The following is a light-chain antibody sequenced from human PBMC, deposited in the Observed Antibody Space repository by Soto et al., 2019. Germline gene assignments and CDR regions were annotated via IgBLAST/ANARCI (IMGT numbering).Light chain of an antibody. Sequence: EIVLTQSPATLSLSPGESATLSCRASQTISSYLLWYQQKPGQAPRLLIYDASNRATGIPARFSGSGSETDFTLTISRLEPEDFAVYYCQHRMNWPLTFGQGTRLEIK. CDR2: DAS. J-gene: IGKJ5*01. CDR3: QHRMNWPLT. V-gene: IGKV3-11*01. CDR1: QTISSY.